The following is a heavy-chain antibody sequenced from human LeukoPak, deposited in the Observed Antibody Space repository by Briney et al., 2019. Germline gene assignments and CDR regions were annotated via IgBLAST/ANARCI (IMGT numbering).Heavy chain of an antibody. V-gene: IGHV3-64*01. J-gene: IGHJ4*02. CDR3: AREDPPGSTWFDY. Sequence: GGSLRLSCAASGFTFSSYAMHWVRQAPGKGLEYVSAISSNGGSTYYANSVRGSFTVSRDNSKNTLYLQMGSLRAEDMAVYYCAREDPPGSTWFDYWGQGTLVAVSS. D-gene: IGHD6-13*01. CDR2: ISSNGGST. CDR1: GFTFSSYA.